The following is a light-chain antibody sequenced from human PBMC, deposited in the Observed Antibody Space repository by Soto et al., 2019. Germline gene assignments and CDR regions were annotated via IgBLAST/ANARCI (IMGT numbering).Light chain of an antibody. V-gene: IGLV2-8*01. Sequence: QSALTQPPSASGSPGQSVTISCTGTSSDIGGYNYVSWYQQHPGKAPKLIIYEVSKRPSGVPDRFSGSKSGNTASLTVSGLQAEDEADYYCTSYGGSNNLVFAGGTKVAVL. CDR3: TSYGGSNNLV. CDR1: SSDIGGYNY. CDR2: EVS. J-gene: IGLJ3*02.